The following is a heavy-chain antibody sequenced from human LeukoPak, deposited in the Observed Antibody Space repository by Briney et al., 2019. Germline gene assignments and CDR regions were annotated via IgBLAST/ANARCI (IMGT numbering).Heavy chain of an antibody. CDR2: ISGSGGST. D-gene: IGHD2-21*02. V-gene: IGHV3-23*01. Sequence: PGGSLRLSCAASGFTFSSYAMSWVRQAPGKGLEWVSGISGSGGSTYYADSVKGRFTISRDNSKNTLYLQMNSLRAEDTAVYYCAKDGLYCGGDCYSSLDYWGQGTLVTVSS. CDR3: AKDGLYCGGDCYSSLDY. CDR1: GFTFSSYA. J-gene: IGHJ4*02.